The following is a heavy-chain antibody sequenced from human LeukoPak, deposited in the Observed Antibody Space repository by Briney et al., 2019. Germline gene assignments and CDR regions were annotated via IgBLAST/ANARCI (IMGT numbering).Heavy chain of an antibody. J-gene: IGHJ4*02. CDR1: AFTVNSNY. D-gene: IGHD5-18*01. V-gene: IGHV3-21*01. Sequence: PGRSLRLSCAASAFTVNSNYESWVPQAPGKGLEWVSSISSSSSYIYYADSVKGRFTISRDNAKNSLYLQMNSPRAEDTAVYYCAREGWIREFDYWGQGTLVTVSS. CDR3: AREGWIREFDY. CDR2: ISSSSSYI.